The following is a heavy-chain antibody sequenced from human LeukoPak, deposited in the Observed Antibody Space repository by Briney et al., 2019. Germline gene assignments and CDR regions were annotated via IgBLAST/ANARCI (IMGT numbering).Heavy chain of an antibody. J-gene: IGHJ5*02. V-gene: IGHV3-21*01. CDR2: ISDRTSNYI. D-gene: IGHD2-15*01. CDR1: GFTFSDYN. CDR3: ARQRRYCSSGSCRGWFDP. Sequence: GGSLRLSCAASGFTFSDYNMNWVRQAPGKGLEWLSSISDRTSNYISQADSVRGRFTISRDNAKNSLYLQMNILRVEDTAVYYCARQRRYCSSGSCRGWFDPWGQGTLVTVSS.